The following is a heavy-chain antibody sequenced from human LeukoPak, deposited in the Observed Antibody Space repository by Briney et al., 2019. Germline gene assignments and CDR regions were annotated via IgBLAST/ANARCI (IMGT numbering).Heavy chain of an antibody. CDR1: GGSISSYY. V-gene: IGHV4-59*01. CDR3: ARSDCSTYFDY. CDR2: IYYSGST. Sequence: SETLSLTCTVSGGSISSYYWIWIRQPPGKGLEWIGYIYYSGSTNYNPSLKSRVSISVDTSKNQLSLKLSSVTAADTAVYYCARSDCSTYFDYWGQGTLVTVSS. D-gene: IGHD2-21*02. J-gene: IGHJ4*02.